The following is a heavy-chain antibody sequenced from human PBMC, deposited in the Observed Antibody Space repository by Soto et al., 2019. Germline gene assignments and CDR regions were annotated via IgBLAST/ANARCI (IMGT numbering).Heavy chain of an antibody. V-gene: IGHV3-23*01. CDR2: ISGSSGSA. CDR1: GFTFSSYV. Sequence: EVQLLESGGGLVQPGGSLRLSCAASGFTFSSYVMSWFRQAPGKGLEWVSSISGSSGSALHGASVKGRYTISRDNSKDTVDLQKNSPRAEDTAINYCAKNFAPEGGEPNYYYGMDVWGQGTTDTVSS. J-gene: IGHJ6*02. CDR3: AKNFAPEGGEPNYYYGMDV. D-gene: IGHD3-10*01.